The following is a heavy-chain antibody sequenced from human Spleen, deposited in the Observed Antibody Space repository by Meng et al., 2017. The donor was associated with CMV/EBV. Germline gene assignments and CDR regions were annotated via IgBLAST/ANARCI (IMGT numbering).Heavy chain of an antibody. V-gene: IGHV3-48*04. D-gene: IGHD2-15*01. CDR1: GFTFSSYS. Sequence: GESLKISCAASGFTFSSYSMNWVRQAPGKGLEWVSYISSSSSTIYYADSVKGRFTISRDNAKNTLYLQMNSLRAEDTAVYYCARDVGSGGNYFYSGYLDYWGQGTLVTVSS. CDR3: ARDVGSGGNYFYSGYLDY. CDR2: ISSSSSTI. J-gene: IGHJ4*02.